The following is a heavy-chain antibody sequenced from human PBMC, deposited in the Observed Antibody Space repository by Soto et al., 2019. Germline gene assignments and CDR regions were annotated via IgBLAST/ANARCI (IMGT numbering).Heavy chain of an antibody. CDR2: ISAYNGNT. CDR3: AATHYDFWSGYYLRGYYYYGMDV. J-gene: IGHJ6*02. CDR1: GYTFTSYG. V-gene: IGHV1-18*04. Sequence: ASVKVSCKASGYTFTSYGISWVRQAPGQGLELMGWISAYNGNTNYAQKLQGRVTMTTDTSTSTAYMELRSLRSDDTAVYYCAATHYDFWSGYYLRGYYYYGMDVWGQGTTVTVSS. D-gene: IGHD3-3*01.